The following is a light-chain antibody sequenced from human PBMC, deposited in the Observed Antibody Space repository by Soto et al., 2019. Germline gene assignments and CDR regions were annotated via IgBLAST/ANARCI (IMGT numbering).Light chain of an antibody. CDR2: DAS. CDR1: QSVSRW. J-gene: IGKJ2*01. CDR3: HQYDSYPYT. V-gene: IGKV1-5*01. Sequence: DIQMTQSPSTLSASVGDRLTITCRASQSVSRWLGWYQQKPGKAPRLLIYDASSLQSGVPSRFSGSGSETEFSLTISSLQPDDFAAYYCHQYDSYPYTFGEGTKLELK.